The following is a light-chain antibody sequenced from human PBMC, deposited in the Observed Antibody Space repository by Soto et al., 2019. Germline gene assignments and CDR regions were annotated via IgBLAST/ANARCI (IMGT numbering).Light chain of an antibody. Sequence: EIVFTQPPGSLSLSQGERATLSCRASQSVSNNYLAWYQQKPGQAPRLLIYDASNRAAGSLARFSSGGSGTNVTPTSISREAHDVSVVYYCQRYGSSQTFGGGTKVDIK. CDR1: QSVSNNY. CDR3: QRYGSSQT. CDR2: DAS. V-gene: IGKV3-20*01. J-gene: IGKJ4*02.